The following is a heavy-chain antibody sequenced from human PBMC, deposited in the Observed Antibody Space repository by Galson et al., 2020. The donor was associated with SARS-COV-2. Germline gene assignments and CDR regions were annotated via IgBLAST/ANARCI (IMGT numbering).Heavy chain of an antibody. J-gene: IGHJ6*02. CDR3: ARDEWYGGGLSGVDV. V-gene: IGHV4-39*07. D-gene: IGHD3-3*01. CDR2: IYSRGST. CDR1: GGSVSSSDYF. Sequence: ASETMSLTCAVSGGSVSSSDYFWGWVRQPPGMGLEWIGRIYSRGSTNYNPSLRRRVTISLDTSKNQFSLKVTSVTAADTAMDYCARDEWYGGGLSGVDVWGQGTAFTVSS.